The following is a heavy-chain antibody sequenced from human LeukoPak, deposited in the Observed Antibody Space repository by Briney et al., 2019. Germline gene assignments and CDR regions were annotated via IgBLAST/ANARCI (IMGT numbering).Heavy chain of an antibody. J-gene: IGHJ3*02. CDR1: GYTFTGYY. D-gene: IGHD3-22*01. V-gene: IGHV1-2*02. CDR3: ARGINYYDSRPWVGFDI. CDR2: INPNSGGT. Sequence: GASVKVSRKASGYTFTGYYMHWVRQAPGQGLEWMGWINPNSGGTNYAQKFQGRVTMTRDTSISTAYMELSRLRSDDTAVYYCARGINYYDSRPWVGFDIWGQGTMVTVSS.